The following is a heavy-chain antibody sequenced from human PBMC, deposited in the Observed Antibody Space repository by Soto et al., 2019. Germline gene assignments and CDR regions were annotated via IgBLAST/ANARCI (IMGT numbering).Heavy chain of an antibody. CDR3: AKNSGWFNT. CDR1: GFPFSSTD. Sequence: RRLSCAASGFPFSSTDMTWVRQAPGKGLDWVSTIDGSGGTTYYADSVKGRFTISRDNSMNTVYLQMNSLRADDTALYYCAKNSGWFNTWGQGALVTVSS. V-gene: IGHV3-23*01. CDR2: IDGSGGTT. D-gene: IGHD3-10*01. J-gene: IGHJ5*02.